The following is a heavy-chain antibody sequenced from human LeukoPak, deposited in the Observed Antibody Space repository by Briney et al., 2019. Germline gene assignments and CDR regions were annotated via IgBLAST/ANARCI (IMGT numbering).Heavy chain of an antibody. CDR3: ARVGGPYCSNTSCYRFDP. Sequence: SETLSLTCTVSGGSISPYHWSWIRQPPGKGLEWIGYIYYSGSTSYNPSLRSQVTISVDTSKNQFSLKLSSVTAADTAVYYCARVGGPYCSNTSCYRFDPWGQGILVTVSS. D-gene: IGHD2-2*01. V-gene: IGHV4-59*01. CDR1: GGSISPYH. J-gene: IGHJ5*02. CDR2: IYYSGST.